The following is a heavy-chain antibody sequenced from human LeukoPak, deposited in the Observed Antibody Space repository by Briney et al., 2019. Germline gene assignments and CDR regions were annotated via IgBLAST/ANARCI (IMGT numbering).Heavy chain of an antibody. CDR1: GFTFRSYG. Sequence: GETLRLSCAASGFTFRSYGMSWVRQAPGKGLEWVAFVRYDGSNKYYADSVKGRFTISRDNSKNTLYLQMNSLRPEDTAVYYCAKDKYDYGDAFDYWGQGTLVTVSS. D-gene: IGHD4-17*01. CDR3: AKDKYDYGDAFDY. CDR2: VRYDGSNK. J-gene: IGHJ4*02. V-gene: IGHV3-30*02.